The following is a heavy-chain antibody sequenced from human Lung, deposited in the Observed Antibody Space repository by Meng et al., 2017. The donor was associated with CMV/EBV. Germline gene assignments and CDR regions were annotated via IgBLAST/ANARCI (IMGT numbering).Heavy chain of an antibody. D-gene: IGHD2-2*01. CDR1: GFTFSSYS. V-gene: IGHV3-21*01. Sequence: GESLKISCAASGFTFSSYSMNWVRQAPGKGLEWVSSISSSSSYIYYADSVKGRFTISRDNAKNSLYLQMNSLRAEDTAVYYCARDGRGSRATRYVDYFDYWGQGXLVTFSS. CDR3: ARDGRGSRATRYVDYFDY. J-gene: IGHJ4*02. CDR2: ISSSSSYI.